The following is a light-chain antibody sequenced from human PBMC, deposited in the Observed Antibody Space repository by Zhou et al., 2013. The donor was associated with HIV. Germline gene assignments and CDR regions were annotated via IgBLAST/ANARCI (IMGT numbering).Light chain of an antibody. J-gene: IGKJ1*01. CDR3: QKYNSAPRT. Sequence: DSQVTQSPSSLSGFVGDTVVINCRAGHNIREFLNWFQVKPGRAPRLLIHSASQMQAGVPSRFSGSRSGTDITLTISGVQPEDFATYYCQKYNSAPRTFGQGTKVEIK. CDR1: HNIREF. V-gene: IGKV1-39*01. CDR2: SAS.